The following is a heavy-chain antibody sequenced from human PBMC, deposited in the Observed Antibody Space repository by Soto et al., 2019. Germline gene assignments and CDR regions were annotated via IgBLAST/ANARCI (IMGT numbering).Heavy chain of an antibody. V-gene: IGHV3-23*01. CDR3: AKDRYYYDSSGYLGPLYYFDY. Sequence: GGSLRLSCAASGFTFSSYSMSWVRQAPGKGLEWVSAISGSGGSTYYADSVKGRFTISRDNSKNTLYLQMNSLRAEDTAVYYCAKDRYYYDSSGYLGPLYYFDYWGQGTLVTVSS. D-gene: IGHD3-22*01. CDR2: ISGSGGST. CDR1: GFTFSSYS. J-gene: IGHJ4*02.